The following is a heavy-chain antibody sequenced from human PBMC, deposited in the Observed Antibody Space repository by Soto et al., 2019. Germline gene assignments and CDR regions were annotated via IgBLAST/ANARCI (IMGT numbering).Heavy chain of an antibody. D-gene: IGHD3-10*01. CDR2: IIPIFGTA. CDR3: ARVHGVITHYLDY. Sequence: GASVKVSCKASGSTFSSYAISWVRQAPGQGLEWMGGIIPIFGTANYAQKFQGRVTITADESTSTAYMELSSLRSEDTAVYYCARVHGVITHYLDYWGQGTLVTVSS. CDR1: GSTFSSYA. J-gene: IGHJ4*02. V-gene: IGHV1-69*13.